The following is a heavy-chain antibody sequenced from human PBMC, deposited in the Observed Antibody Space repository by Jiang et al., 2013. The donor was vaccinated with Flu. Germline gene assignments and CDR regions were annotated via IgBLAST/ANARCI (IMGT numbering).Heavy chain of an antibody. CDR2: ISASNGNT. CDR3: ARREYYYYYGMDV. CDR1: GYTFTSYD. Sequence: EVKKPGASVKVSCKASGYTFTSYDICWVRQAPGQGLEWMGCISASNGNTYYAQKLQGRVTMTTDTSTSTAYMELRSLRSDDTAVYYCARREYYYYYGMDVWGQGTTVTASS. J-gene: IGHJ6*02. V-gene: IGHV1-18*01.